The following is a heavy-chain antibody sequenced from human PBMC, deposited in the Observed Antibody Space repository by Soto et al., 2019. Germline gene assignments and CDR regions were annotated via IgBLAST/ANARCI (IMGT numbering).Heavy chain of an antibody. CDR3: TTDPPTGPVKEYFQH. D-gene: IGHD4-17*01. Sequence: EVQLVESGGGLVKPGGSLRLSCAASGFTFSNAWMSWVRQAPGKGLEWVGRIKSKTDGGTTDYAAPVKGRFTISRDDSKNTLYLQMNSLKTEDTAVYYCTTDPPTGPVKEYFQHWGQGTLVTVSS. V-gene: IGHV3-15*01. CDR1: GFTFSNAW. CDR2: IKSKTDGGTT. J-gene: IGHJ1*01.